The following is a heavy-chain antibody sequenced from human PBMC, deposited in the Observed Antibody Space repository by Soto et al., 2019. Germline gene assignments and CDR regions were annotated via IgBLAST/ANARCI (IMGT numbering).Heavy chain of an antibody. J-gene: IGHJ6*02. CDR1: VYSITGYY. CDR2: INPNSGGT. CDR3: ARADCTGAYCYSWPFNYGVDV. D-gene: IGHD2-15*01. Sequence: VLVKGSWKASVYSITGYYMRWVSLAPGQGLEWMGWINPNSGGTNYAQKFQGRFTISRDNSKNTLYLQMNSLRAEDTALYYCARADCTGAYCYSWPFNYGVDVWGQGTTVTVSS. V-gene: IGHV1-2*02.